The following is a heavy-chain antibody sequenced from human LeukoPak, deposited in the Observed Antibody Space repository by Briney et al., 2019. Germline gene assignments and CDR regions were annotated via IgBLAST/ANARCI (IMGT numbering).Heavy chain of an antibody. CDR3: ARGLEDGYNYGAYYFDY. CDR1: GYSFTSYW. D-gene: IGHD5-24*01. CDR2: IYPGDSDT. J-gene: IGHJ4*02. V-gene: IGHV5-51*01. Sequence: GESLKISCKVSGYSFTSYWIGWVRQMPGKGLEWMGIIYPGDSDTRYSPSFQGQVTISADKSISTAYLQWSSLKASDTAMYYCARGLEDGYNYGAYYFDYWGQGTLVTVSS.